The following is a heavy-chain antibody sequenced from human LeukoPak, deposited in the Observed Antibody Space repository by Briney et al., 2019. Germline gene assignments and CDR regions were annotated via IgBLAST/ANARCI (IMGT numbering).Heavy chain of an antibody. Sequence: GESLKISCKGSGYSFTSYWIGWVRQMPGKGLEWMGIIYPGDSDTRYSPSFQGQVTISADTSISTAYLQWSSLKASDTAMYYCASSHYYDSSGYPHFDYWGQGTLVTVSS. J-gene: IGHJ4*02. CDR1: GYSFTSYW. CDR3: ASSHYYDSSGYPHFDY. V-gene: IGHV5-51*01. CDR2: IYPGDSDT. D-gene: IGHD3-22*01.